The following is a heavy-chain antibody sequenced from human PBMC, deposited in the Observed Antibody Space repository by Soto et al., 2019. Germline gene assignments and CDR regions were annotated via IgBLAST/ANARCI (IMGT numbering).Heavy chain of an antibody. J-gene: IGHJ5*02. Sequence: GGSLRLSCAASGFTFSSYWMHWVRQAPGKGLVWVSRINSDGSSTSYADSVKGRFTISRDNAKNTLYLQMNSLRAEDTAVYYCARVETDVLRYFDWLNPHNWFDPWGQGTLVTVSS. V-gene: IGHV3-74*01. CDR1: GFTFSSYW. CDR3: ARVETDVLRYFDWLNPHNWFDP. D-gene: IGHD3-9*01. CDR2: INSDGSST.